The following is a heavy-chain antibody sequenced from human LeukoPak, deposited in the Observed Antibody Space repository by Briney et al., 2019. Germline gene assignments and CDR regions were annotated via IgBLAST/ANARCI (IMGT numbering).Heavy chain of an antibody. J-gene: IGHJ6*02. V-gene: IGHV3-30*03. Sequence: GGSLRLSCAASGFTFSSYGMHWVRQAPGKGLEWVAVISYDGSNKYYADSVKGRFTISRDNSKNTLYLQMNSLRAEDTAVYYCAGYCSGGSCYPSALYYYYGMDVWGQGTTVTASS. CDR2: ISYDGSNK. CDR3: AGYCSGGSCYPSALYYYYGMDV. CDR1: GFTFSSYG. D-gene: IGHD2-15*01.